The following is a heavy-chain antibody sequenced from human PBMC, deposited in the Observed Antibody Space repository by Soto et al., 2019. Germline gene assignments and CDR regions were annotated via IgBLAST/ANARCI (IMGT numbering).Heavy chain of an antibody. D-gene: IGHD1-1*01. V-gene: IGHV1-18*01. CDR2: ISANNGNR. CDR1: GYSFTDFG. Sequence: QAQLVQSGSEVKKPGASVKVSCKASGYSFTDFGVNWVRQAPGQGLEWLGWISANNGNRVYAQSFQGRLTVTTDTTRDTSNLELTNLTADDTAIYYCARGHAILTGWKFEFGGQGTLVTVSS. J-gene: IGHJ4*02. CDR3: ARGHAILTGWKFEF.